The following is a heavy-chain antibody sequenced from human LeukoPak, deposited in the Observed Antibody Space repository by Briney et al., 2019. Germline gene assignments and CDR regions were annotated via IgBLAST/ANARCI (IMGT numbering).Heavy chain of an antibody. J-gene: IGHJ4*02. D-gene: IGHD3-22*01. Sequence: ASVKVSCKASGYTFTTYPINWVRQAPGQGLEWMGWIDTNTGSPTYAQGLTGRFVFSLDTSVSTAFLQINSLKAEDTALHYCVRGIDTTGYFNCWGQGTLVTVSS. V-gene: IGHV7-4-1*02. CDR2: IDTNTGSP. CDR1: GYTFTTYP. CDR3: VRGIDTTGYFNC.